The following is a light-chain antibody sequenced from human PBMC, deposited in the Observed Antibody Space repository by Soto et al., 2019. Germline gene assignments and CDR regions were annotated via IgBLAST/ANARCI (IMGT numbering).Light chain of an antibody. CDR2: EVS. CDR1: SSDVGGYNY. Sequence: QSALTQPASVSGSPGQSNTISCTGTSSDVGGYNYVSWYQQHPGKAPKFLIYEVSNRPSGVSNRFSGSKSGNTASLTISGLQAEDEADYYCSSYTSTNTWVFGGGTKLTVL. CDR3: SSYTSTNTWV. V-gene: IGLV2-14*01. J-gene: IGLJ3*02.